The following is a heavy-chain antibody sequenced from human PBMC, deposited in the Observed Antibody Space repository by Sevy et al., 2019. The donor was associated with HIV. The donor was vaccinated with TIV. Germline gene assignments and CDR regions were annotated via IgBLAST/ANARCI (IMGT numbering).Heavy chain of an antibody. CDR3: AKNRPPGGSLFSRHGMDV. Sequence: GGSLRLSCAASGFTFGTHDMHWVRQAPGKGLEWVAIISSDGSYRYYADSVRGRFSMSRDNSKNTMYLQISGLLIEDTAVYYCAKNRPPGGSLFSRHGMDVWGRGTTVTVSS. D-gene: IGHD3-16*01. V-gene: IGHV3-30*18. J-gene: IGHJ6*02. CDR1: GFTFGTHD. CDR2: ISSDGSYR.